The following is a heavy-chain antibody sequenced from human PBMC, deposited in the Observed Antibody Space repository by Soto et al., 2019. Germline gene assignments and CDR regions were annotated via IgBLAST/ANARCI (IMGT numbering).Heavy chain of an antibody. CDR1: GGSISSGDYY. CDR2: IDYSGST. J-gene: IGHJ6*02. D-gene: IGHD4-17*01. Sequence: TLALTCAVSGGSISSGDYYGSWIRQPPGKGLEWIGYIDYSGSTYYNPSLKSRVTISVDTSKNQFSLKLSSVTAADTAVYYCARTDGGSARGSYGGNRRNHYYYGMDVWGQGTKVTVSS. V-gene: IGHV4-30-4*01. CDR3: ARTDGGSARGSYGGNRRNHYYYGMDV.